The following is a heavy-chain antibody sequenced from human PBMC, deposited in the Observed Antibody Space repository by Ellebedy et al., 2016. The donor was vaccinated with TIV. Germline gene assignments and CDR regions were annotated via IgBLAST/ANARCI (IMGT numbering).Heavy chain of an antibody. CDR1: GVTLSSYS. V-gene: IGHV3-23*01. J-gene: IGHJ6*02. Sequence: GGSLRLSCAVSGVTLSSYSMSWVRQAPGKGLEWVSTITAGDDSSYYTDSVKGRFTIARDNAKNSLYLQMNSLRAEDTAVYYCARVGGLWGDYYYYGMDVWGQGTTVTVSS. CDR2: ITAGDDSS. CDR3: ARVGGLWGDYYYYGMDV. D-gene: IGHD3-16*01.